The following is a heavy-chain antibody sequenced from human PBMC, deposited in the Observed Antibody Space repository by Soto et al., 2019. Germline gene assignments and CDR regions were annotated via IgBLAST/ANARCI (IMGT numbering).Heavy chain of an antibody. V-gene: IGHV3-23*01. CDR3: AKDGSFGNNYFFDY. D-gene: IGHD1-1*01. J-gene: IGHJ4*02. CDR2: ISGNGGST. CDR1: GFPFSTYA. Sequence: GGSLSLSCVASGFPFSTYAMSWVRQAPGKGLEWVSTISGNGGSTYYADSVKGRFTISRDNSKNTVSLEMNSLTAEDAAVYYCAKDGSFGNNYFFDYWGQGTQVTVSS.